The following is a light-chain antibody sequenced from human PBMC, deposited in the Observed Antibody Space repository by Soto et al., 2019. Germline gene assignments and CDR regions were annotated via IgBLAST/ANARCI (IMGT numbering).Light chain of an antibody. CDR2: TNN. V-gene: IGLV1-44*01. CDR3: AAWDDSLNGVV. Sequence: QSVRTQTPSASGTPGQRVTISCSGSSSNIGSNTVNWYQQLPGTAPKLLIYTNNQRPSGVPDRFSGSKSGTSASLAISGLQSEDEADYYCAAWDDSLNGVVFGGGTQLTVL. CDR1: SSNIGSNT. J-gene: IGLJ2*01.